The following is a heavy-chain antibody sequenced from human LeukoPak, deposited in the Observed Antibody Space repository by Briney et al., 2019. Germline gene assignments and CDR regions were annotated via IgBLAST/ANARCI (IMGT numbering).Heavy chain of an antibody. Sequence: SQTLSLTCTVSGGSISSGGYYWSWIRQHPGKGLEWIGYIYYSGSTYYNPSLKSRVTISVDTSKNQFSLKLSSVTAADTAVYYCARVREGSWDDAFDIWGQGTMVTVSS. D-gene: IGHD6-13*01. J-gene: IGHJ3*02. CDR1: GGSISSGGYY. V-gene: IGHV4-31*03. CDR2: IYYSGST. CDR3: ARVREGSWDDAFDI.